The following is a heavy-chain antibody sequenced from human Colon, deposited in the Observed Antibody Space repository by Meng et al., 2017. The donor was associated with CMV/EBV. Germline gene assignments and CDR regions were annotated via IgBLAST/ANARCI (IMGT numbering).Heavy chain of an antibody. Sequence: GESLKISCAASGFTFSNYAVHWVRQAPGKGLEWVALISSHGGNQYYADSVKGRFIISRDNSKNSLYLQINSLRPEDTAVYYCASRSYTYFDHWGQGTLVTVSS. V-gene: IGHV3-30-3*01. CDR3: ASRSYTYFDH. J-gene: IGHJ4*02. CDR2: ISSHGGNQ. D-gene: IGHD6-6*01. CDR1: GFTFSNYA.